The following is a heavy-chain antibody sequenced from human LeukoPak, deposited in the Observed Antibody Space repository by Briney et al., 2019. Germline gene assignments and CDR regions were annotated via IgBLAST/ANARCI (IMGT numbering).Heavy chain of an antibody. D-gene: IGHD3-10*01. CDR3: AKDRTPYSRSGGYYLGAFDI. J-gene: IGHJ3*02. Sequence: GGSLRLSCAASGFSFDNYAMTWVRQAPGKGLEWVSSLSGTGGGTWYAGSVKGRFTISRDSSKNTVYLQMNSLRVEDTAIYYCAKDRTPYSRSGGYYLGAFDIWGHGTLLTVSS. CDR1: GFSFDNYA. V-gene: IGHV3-23*01. CDR2: LSGTGGGT.